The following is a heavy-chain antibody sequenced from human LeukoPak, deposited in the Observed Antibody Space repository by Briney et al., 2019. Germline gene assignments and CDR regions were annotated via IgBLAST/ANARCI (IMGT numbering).Heavy chain of an antibody. Sequence: SETLSLTCTVSGGSISKYYWGWIRQPPGKGLEWIGTIYYSGTTYYNPSLKSRVTISVDTSKNQFSLKLTSVTAADTAVYYCAAAPNYRYFDYWGQGTLVTVSS. V-gene: IGHV4-39*07. CDR3: AAAPNYRYFDY. CDR1: GGSISKYY. J-gene: IGHJ4*02. CDR2: IYYSGTT. D-gene: IGHD4/OR15-4a*01.